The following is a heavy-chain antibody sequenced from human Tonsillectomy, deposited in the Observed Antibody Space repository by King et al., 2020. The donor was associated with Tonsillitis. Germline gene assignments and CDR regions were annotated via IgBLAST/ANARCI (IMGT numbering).Heavy chain of an antibody. J-gene: IGHJ4*02. CDR3: ARGGLEGGSGWPFAY. V-gene: IGHV3-30-3*01. CDR2: ISYDGSNK. Sequence: HVQLVESGGGVVQPGRSLRLSCAASGFTFSSYAMHWVRQAPGKGLEWVAVISYDGSNKYYADSVKGRFTIFRDNSKNTLYLQMNSLRVEDTAVYYCARGGLEGGSGWPFAYWGQGTLVTVSS. D-gene: IGHD6-19*01. CDR1: GFTFSSYA.